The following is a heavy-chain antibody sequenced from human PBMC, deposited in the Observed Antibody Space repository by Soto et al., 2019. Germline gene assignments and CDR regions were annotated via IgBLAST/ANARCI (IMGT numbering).Heavy chain of an antibody. V-gene: IGHV3-53*01. Sequence: GGSMRLSCAASGFTVISNYVNWVRQAPGKGLEWVSVIYSGGAAHYADSVRGRFTISRDSSKSTVYLQMNSLTAEDTAVYFCAKGDYYDSHFDYWGQGTPVTVSS. CDR2: IYSGGAA. D-gene: IGHD3-22*01. J-gene: IGHJ4*02. CDR3: AKGDYYDSHFDY. CDR1: GFTVISNY.